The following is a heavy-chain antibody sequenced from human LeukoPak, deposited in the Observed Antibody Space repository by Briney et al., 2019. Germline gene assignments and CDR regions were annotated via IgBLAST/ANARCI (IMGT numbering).Heavy chain of an antibody. D-gene: IGHD6-13*01. Sequence: EASVKVSCKASGYTFTSYYMHWVRQAPGQGLEWMGIINPSGGSTSYAQKFQGRVTVTRDTSTSTVYMELSSLRSEDTAVYYCARVRGLGGSSWYFDYWGQGTLVTVSS. CDR1: GYTFTSYY. J-gene: IGHJ4*02. V-gene: IGHV1-46*01. CDR3: ARVRGLGGSSWYFDY. CDR2: INPSGGST.